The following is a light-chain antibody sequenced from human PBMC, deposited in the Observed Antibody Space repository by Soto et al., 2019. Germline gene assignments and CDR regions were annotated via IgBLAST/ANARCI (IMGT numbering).Light chain of an antibody. J-gene: IGLJ1*01. CDR3: AAWDDSRNKV. CDR1: KFNIGSNT. Sequence: QSVLTQPPSASWTPGQRVTISCSGRKFNIGSNTVNWYQQLPGTAPKLLIYNIIQLLSGVLDRFSGSKLGTSASLAISGLQSEDEADYYCAAWDDSRNKVFGTGTKVTVL. V-gene: IGLV1-44*01. CDR2: NII.